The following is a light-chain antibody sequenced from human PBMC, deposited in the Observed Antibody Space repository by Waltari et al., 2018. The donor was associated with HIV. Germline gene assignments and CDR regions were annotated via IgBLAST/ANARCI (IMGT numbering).Light chain of an antibody. CDR2: GAS. CDR1: QSVSSY. Sequence: EFLLTQSPLTLSLSPGERATLSCRASQSVSSYLAWYQHKPGQAPRLLIYGASSRATGIPARFSGSGSGTDFTLTISSLEPGDFGVYYCQQRGNWPITFGQGTRLEIK. V-gene: IGKV3-11*01. CDR3: QQRGNWPIT. J-gene: IGKJ5*01.